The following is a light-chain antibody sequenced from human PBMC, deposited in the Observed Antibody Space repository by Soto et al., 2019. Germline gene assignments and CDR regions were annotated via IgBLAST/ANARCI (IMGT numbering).Light chain of an antibody. J-gene: IGKJ1*01. CDR3: QQYGSSPM. CDR2: GAS. Sequence: EIVLTQSPVTLSLSPGERATLSCRASQSVSSSYLAWYQQKPGQAPRLLIYGASSRATGIPDRFSGSGSGTDFTLTISRLEPEDFAVYYCQQYGSSPMFGQGTKV. V-gene: IGKV3-20*01. CDR1: QSVSSSY.